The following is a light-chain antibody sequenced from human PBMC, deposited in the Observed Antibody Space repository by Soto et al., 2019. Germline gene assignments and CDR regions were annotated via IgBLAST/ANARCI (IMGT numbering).Light chain of an antibody. CDR2: KAS. Sequence: DIQMTQSPSTLSASVGDRVTITCRASQTISSWLAWYQQKPGKAPERLIYKASSLHSGVPSRFSGSGSGTEFTLTSSSLQPDDFATYYCQQYNGYWTFGQGTKVEIK. CDR1: QTISSW. CDR3: QQYNGYWT. J-gene: IGKJ1*01. V-gene: IGKV1-5*03.